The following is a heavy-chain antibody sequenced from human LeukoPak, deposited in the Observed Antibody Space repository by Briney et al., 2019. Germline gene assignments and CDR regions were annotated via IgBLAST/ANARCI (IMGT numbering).Heavy chain of an antibody. J-gene: IGHJ4*02. V-gene: IGHV1-2*02. CDR2: INPNSGGT. CDR1: GYTFTGYY. Sequence: EASVKVSCKTSGYTFTGYYMHWVRQAPGQGLEWMGWINPNSGGTNYAQKFQGRVTTTRDTSISTAYMELSRLRSDDTAVYYCAVAPVGEPFDYWGQGTLVTVST. CDR3: AVAPVGEPFDY.